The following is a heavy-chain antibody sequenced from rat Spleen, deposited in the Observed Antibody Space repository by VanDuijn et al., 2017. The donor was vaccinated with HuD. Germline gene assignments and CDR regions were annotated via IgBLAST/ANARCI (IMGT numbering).Heavy chain of an antibody. CDR1: GFTFTTYW. V-gene: IGHV5-58*01. CDR3: AVSGFGY. D-gene: IGHD4-4*01. CDR2: ITPDGGTT. J-gene: IGHJ2*01. Sequence: EVQLVETGGGLVQPGKSLKLSYVASGFTFTTYWMYWVRQAPGKGLEWVSSITPDGGTTHYPDSVKGRFTISRDNAENTVFLQMNSLRSEDTATYYCAVSGFGYWGQGVMVTVSS.